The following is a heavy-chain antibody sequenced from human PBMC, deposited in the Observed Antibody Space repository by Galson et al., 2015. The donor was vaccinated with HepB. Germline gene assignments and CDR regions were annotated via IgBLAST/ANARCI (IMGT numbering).Heavy chain of an antibody. CDR3: ASLSGGMVRGLLDY. CDR1: GDSVSSNSAA. V-gene: IGHV6-1*01. Sequence: CAISGDSVSSNSAAWNWIRQSPSRGLEWLGRTYYRSKWYSDYAISVKSRITINPDTSKNQFSLKLSSVTAADTAVYYCASLSGGMVRGLLDYWGQGTLVTVSS. CDR2: TYYRSKWYS. D-gene: IGHD3-10*01. J-gene: IGHJ4*02.